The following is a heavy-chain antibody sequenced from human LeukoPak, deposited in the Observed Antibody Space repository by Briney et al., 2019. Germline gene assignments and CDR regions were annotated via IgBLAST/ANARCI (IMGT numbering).Heavy chain of an antibody. CDR1: GFTVSSNY. D-gene: IGHD2-15*01. CDR3: AKDEERYCSGGSCYPFDY. Sequence: PGGSLRLSCAASGFTVSSNYMSWVRQAPGKGLEWVSVIYSGGSTYYADSVKGRFTTSRDNSKNTLYLQMNSLRAEDTAVYYCAKDEERYCSGGSCYPFDYWGQGTLVTVSS. CDR2: IYSGGST. J-gene: IGHJ4*02. V-gene: IGHV3-53*01.